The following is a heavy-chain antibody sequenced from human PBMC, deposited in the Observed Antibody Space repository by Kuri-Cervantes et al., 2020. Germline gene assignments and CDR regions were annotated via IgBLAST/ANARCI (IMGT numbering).Heavy chain of an antibody. V-gene: IGHV3-30-3*01. D-gene: IGHD1-7*01. Sequence: LSLTCAASGFTFSSYAMHWVRQAPGKGLEWVAVISYDGSNKYYADSVKGRFTISRDNSKNTLYLQMNSLRAEDTAMYYCAKDSLKLPFDYWGQGTLVTVSS. CDR1: GFTFSSYA. CDR2: ISYDGSNK. CDR3: AKDSLKLPFDY. J-gene: IGHJ4*02.